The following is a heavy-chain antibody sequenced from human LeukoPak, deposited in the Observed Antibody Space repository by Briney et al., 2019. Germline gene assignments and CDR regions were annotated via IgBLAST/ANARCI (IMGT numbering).Heavy chain of an antibody. CDR1: GLTFSSYG. CDR3: AKDQEGGAGTGRFDY. Sequence: GGSLRLSCAASGLTFSSYGMHWVRQAPGKGLEWVAFIRYDGSNKYYADSVKGRFTISRDNSKNTLYLQMNSLRAEDTAVYYCAKDQEGGAGTGRFDYWGQGTLVTASS. CDR2: IRYDGSNK. D-gene: IGHD6-13*01. V-gene: IGHV3-30*02. J-gene: IGHJ4*02.